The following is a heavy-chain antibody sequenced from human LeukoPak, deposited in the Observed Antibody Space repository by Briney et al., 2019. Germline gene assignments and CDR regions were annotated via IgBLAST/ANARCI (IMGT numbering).Heavy chain of an antibody. CDR3: ARHASPYSSNYYFDY. CDR1: GYSFLSHW. D-gene: IGHD6-13*01. J-gene: IGHJ4*02. CDR2: IYPGDSDT. Sequence: GESLKISCKGSGYSFLSHWIGWVRQMPGKGLEWMGIIYPGDSDTRYNPSSQGQVTISADKSISTAYLQWSSLKASDTAMYYCARHASPYSSNYYFDYWGQGALVTVSS. V-gene: IGHV5-51*01.